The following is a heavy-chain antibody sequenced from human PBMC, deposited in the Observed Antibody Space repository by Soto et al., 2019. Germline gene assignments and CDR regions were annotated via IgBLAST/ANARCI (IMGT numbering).Heavy chain of an antibody. CDR1: GFTFSSYD. V-gene: IGHV3-13*04. CDR2: IGTAGDT. J-gene: IGHJ5*02. D-gene: IGHD3-22*01. CDR3: ARRGAYYDSSGYYWFDP. Sequence: AGGSLRLSCAASGFTFSSYDMHWVRQATGKGLEWVSAIGTAGDTYYPGSVKGRFTISRENAKNSLYLQMNSLRAEDTAVYYCARRGAYYDSSGYYWFDPWGQGTLVTVSS.